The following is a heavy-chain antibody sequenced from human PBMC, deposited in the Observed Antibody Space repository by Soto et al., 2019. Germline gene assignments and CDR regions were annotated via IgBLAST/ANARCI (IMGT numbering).Heavy chain of an antibody. V-gene: IGHV1-18*01. CDR1: GNTFSSYV. CDR3: ARGGLGEFGYFDS. D-gene: IGHD3-10*01. Sequence: QVHLEQSGPEVKKPGASVKVSCRVSGNTFSSYVFSWVRQAPGQGLEWLGLVRGYNGNTNYAEKFQVRVTMTTDKSTSTAYMELRSLTPDDTAVYYCARGGLGEFGYFDSWGQGTLVTVSS. CDR2: VRGYNGNT. J-gene: IGHJ4*02.